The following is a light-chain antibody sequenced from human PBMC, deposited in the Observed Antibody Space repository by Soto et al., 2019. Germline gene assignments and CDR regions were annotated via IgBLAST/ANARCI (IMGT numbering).Light chain of an antibody. Sequence: EIVLTQSPATLSVSPGETATLSCRASQNVGSAVAWYQHRPGQAPRLLIVAASIRATGVPGRFSGGGSGTEFTLTISGLQSEDFAVYYCQHYINWPPLTFGGGTTVDIK. CDR1: QNVGSA. CDR2: AAS. CDR3: QHYINWPPLT. V-gene: IGKV3-15*01. J-gene: IGKJ4*01.